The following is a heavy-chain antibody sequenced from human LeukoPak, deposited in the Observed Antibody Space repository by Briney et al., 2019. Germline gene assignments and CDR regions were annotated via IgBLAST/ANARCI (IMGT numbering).Heavy chain of an antibody. D-gene: IGHD3-22*01. CDR2: ISYDGSNK. V-gene: IGHV3-30-3*01. J-gene: IGHJ3*02. Sequence: GGSPRLSCAASGFTFSSYAMHWVRQAPGKGLEWVAVISYDGSNKYYADSVKGRFTISRDNSKNTLYLQMNSLRAEDTAVYYCARDYYDSSGYHAFDIWGQGTMVTVSS. CDR1: GFTFSSYA. CDR3: ARDYYDSSGYHAFDI.